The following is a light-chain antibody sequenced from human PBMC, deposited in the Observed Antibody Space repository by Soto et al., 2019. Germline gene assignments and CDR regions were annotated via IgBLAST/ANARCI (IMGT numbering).Light chain of an antibody. J-gene: IGLJ3*02. CDR2: EVN. V-gene: IGLV2-23*02. CDR1: NSDVGSYNR. CDR3: CSSVGSPNWV. Sequence: QSALIQPASVSGSPGQSVAISCTGTNSDVGSYNRVSWYQQHPVKAPTLMIYEVNKRPSGVSDRFSGSKSGNTASLTISGLQDEDEADYYCCSSVGSPNWVFGGGTQLTVL.